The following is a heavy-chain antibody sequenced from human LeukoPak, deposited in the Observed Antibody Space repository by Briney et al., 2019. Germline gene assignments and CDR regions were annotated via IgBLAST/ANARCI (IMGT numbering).Heavy chain of an antibody. CDR3: ARDHRRSGTTDLNWFDP. Sequence: ASVKVSCKASGYTFTNYYMHWVRQAPGQGLEWMGIINPSGGSTSYAQKFQGRVTMTRDTSTSTVHMELSSLRSEDTAVYYCARDHRRSGTTDLNWFDPWGQGTLVTVSS. D-gene: IGHD1-26*01. V-gene: IGHV1-46*01. CDR2: INPSGGST. CDR1: GYTFTNYY. J-gene: IGHJ5*02.